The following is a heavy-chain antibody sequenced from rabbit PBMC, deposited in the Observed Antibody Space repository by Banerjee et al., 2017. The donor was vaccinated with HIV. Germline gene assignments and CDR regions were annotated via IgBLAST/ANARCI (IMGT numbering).Heavy chain of an antibody. CDR2: IYVGSSVST. CDR3: ARGGGDGNDNGFAILNL. D-gene: IGHD6-1*01. J-gene: IGHJ4*01. V-gene: IGHV1S40*01. CDR1: GFSFSSDYY. Sequence: QSLEESGGDLVKPGASLTLTCTASGFSFSSDYYMCWVRQTPGKGLEWIASIYVGSSVSTHYASWVISRFTISKTSSTTVTLQMTSLTAADTATYFCARGGGDGNDNGFAILNLWGPGTLVTVS.